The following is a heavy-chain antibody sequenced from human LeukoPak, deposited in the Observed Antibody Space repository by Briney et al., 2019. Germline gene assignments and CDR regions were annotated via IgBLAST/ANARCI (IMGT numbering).Heavy chain of an antibody. J-gene: IGHJ4*02. CDR2: ISYDGSNK. CDR1: GFTFSSYA. V-gene: IGHV3-30-3*01. CDR3: ARDLRRLVIVDY. D-gene: IGHD3-22*01. Sequence: GGSLGLSCAASGFTFSSYAMHWVRQAPGKGLEWVAVISYDGSNKYYADSVKGRFTISRDNSKNTQYLQMNSLRAEDTAVYYCARDLRRLVIVDYWGQGTLVTVSS.